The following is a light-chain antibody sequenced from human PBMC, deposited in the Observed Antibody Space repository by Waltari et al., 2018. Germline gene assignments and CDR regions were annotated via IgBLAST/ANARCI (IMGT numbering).Light chain of an antibody. CDR3: CSYAGSFYV. CDR1: SSDVGGYKY. CDR2: DVS. Sequence: QSALTQPRSVSGSPGQSVTISCTGTSSDVGGYKYSSWYQHHPGKAPKLMIYDVSKRPSGVPDRFSGSKSGNTASLTISGLQAEDEADYYCCSYAGSFYVFGTGTKVTVL. V-gene: IGLV2-11*01. J-gene: IGLJ1*01.